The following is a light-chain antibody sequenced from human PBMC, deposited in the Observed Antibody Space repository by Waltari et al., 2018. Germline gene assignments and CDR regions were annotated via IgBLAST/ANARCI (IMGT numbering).Light chain of an antibody. CDR2: KAS. Sequence: DIQMTQSQSSLSASVGDSVTITCRASQGISSYLAWYQQKPGKAPKLLIYKASTLQSGVPSRFSGSGSGTDFTLTISSLQPEDFATYYCQQHNSNPWTFGQGTKVEIK. V-gene: IGKV1-9*01. CDR3: QQHNSNPWT. J-gene: IGKJ1*01. CDR1: QGISSY.